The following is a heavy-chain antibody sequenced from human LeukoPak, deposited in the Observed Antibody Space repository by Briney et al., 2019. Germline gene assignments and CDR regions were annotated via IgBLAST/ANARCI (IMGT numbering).Heavy chain of an antibody. CDR3: ARGRGLRYYYYMDV. CDR1: GGSISSYY. J-gene: IGHJ6*03. V-gene: IGHV4-59*01. CDR2: IYYSGST. Sequence: SETLSLTCTVSGGSISSYYWSWIRQPPGKGLEWIGYIYYSGSTNYNPSLKSRVTISVDTSKNQFSLKLSSVTAADTAVYYCARGRGLRYYYYMDVWGKGTTVTVSS.